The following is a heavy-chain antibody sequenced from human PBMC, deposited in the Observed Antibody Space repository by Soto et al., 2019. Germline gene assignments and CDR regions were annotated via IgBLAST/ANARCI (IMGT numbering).Heavy chain of an antibody. CDR3: AHLNTRGYYFDY. Sequence: SGPTLVNPTQTLTLTCTFSGFSLSTSQVGVGWIRQPPGKALEWLAHVYWNDDKYYSLSLKSRLTISKDTSKSRVVLTMTNRDPVETATYYGAHLNTRGYYFDYGGQGALVTVSS. CDR1: GFSLSTSQVG. J-gene: IGHJ4*02. CDR2: VYWNDDK. V-gene: IGHV2-5*01.